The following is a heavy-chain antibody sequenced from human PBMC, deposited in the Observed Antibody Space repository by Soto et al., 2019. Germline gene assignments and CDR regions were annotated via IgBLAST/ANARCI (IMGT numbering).Heavy chain of an antibody. CDR3: ARHDVRGFWSGYPWGYFDF. D-gene: IGHD3-3*01. Sequence: SETLSLTCTVSDGSISSTTHYWGWIRQPPGKGLEWLGTMYYSGSTYYSPSLKSRVTISADTSKNQFSLKLSSVTAADTAVYYCARHDVRGFWSGYPWGYFDFWGQGTLVTVS. CDR2: MYYSGST. CDR1: DGSISSTTHY. V-gene: IGHV4-39*01. J-gene: IGHJ4*02.